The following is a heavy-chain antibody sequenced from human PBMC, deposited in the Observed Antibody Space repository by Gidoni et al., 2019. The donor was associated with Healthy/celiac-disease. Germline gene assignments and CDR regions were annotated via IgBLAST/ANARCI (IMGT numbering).Heavy chain of an antibody. CDR1: GFTFSSYA. CDR3: ARDLGRVTTSKSLDY. J-gene: IGHJ4*02. V-gene: IGHV3-30-3*01. D-gene: IGHD4-17*01. Sequence: QVQLVESGGGVVQPGRSLRLSCAAAGFTFSSYAMHLGRQAPGKGLEWVAVISYDGSNKSYADSVKGRFTISRDNSKNTLYLQMNSLRAEDTAVYYCARDLGRVTTSKSLDYWGQGTLVTVSS. CDR2: ISYDGSNK.